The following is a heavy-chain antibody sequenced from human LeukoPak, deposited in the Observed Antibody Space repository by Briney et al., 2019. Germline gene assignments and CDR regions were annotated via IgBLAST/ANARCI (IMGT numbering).Heavy chain of an antibody. Sequence: GGSLRLSCAASGFTFSSYAMHWVRQAPGKGLEWVAVISYDGSNKYYADSVKGRSTISRDNSKNTLYLQMNSLRAEDTAVYYCARDRRDDAFDIWGQGTMVTVSS. CDR3: ARDRRDDAFDI. J-gene: IGHJ3*02. CDR1: GFTFSSYA. V-gene: IGHV3-30-3*01. D-gene: IGHD5-24*01. CDR2: ISYDGSNK.